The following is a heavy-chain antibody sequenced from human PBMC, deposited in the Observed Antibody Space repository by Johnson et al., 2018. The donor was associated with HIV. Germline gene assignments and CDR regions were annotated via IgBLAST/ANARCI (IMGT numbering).Heavy chain of an antibody. Sequence: VQLVESGGGLVQPGGSLRLSCVASGFTFSSYWMHWVRQAPGKGLVWVSRINSDGSSTTYADSVKGRFTISRDNAKNTLFLQMNSLRAEDTAVYYCVRGRMVRGAYDGFDIWGQGTLVTVSS. CDR2: INSDGSST. D-gene: IGHD3-10*01. J-gene: IGHJ3*02. CDR1: GFTFSSYW. CDR3: VRGRMVRGAYDGFDI. V-gene: IGHV3-74*02.